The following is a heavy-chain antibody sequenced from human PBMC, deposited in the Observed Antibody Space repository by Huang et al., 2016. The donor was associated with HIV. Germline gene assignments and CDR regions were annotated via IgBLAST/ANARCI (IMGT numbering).Heavy chain of an antibody. CDR1: GYTFSDYY. CDR2: INPNTAGT. CDR3: ARGGLRWPAPFDF. Sequence: QVQLVQSGAEAKKPGASVRVSCKTAGYTFSDYYVHWVRQAPGQGLDGMGWINPNTAGTNYALRCQGRLTVTRDRSITTAYMDLTWLTSDDTAVYYCARGGLRWPAPFDFWGQGTLVTVSS. D-gene: IGHD4-17*01. V-gene: IGHV1-2*02. J-gene: IGHJ4*02.